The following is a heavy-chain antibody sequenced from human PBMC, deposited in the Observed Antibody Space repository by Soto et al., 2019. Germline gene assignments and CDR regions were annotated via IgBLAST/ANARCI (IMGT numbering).Heavy chain of an antibody. V-gene: IGHV4-59*01. J-gene: IGHJ4*02. D-gene: IGHD5-12*01. CDR3: AREGNLGRWLQPLDY. Sequence: QVQLQVSGPGLVKPSETLSLTCTVSGDSISSYSWSCIRQPPGKGLEWIGNIHYNGNTKYNPSLTSRVTMSVDTSKNQFSLKLISVTAADTAVYYCAREGNLGRWLQPLDYWGQGTLVTVSS. CDR1: GDSISSYS. CDR2: IHYNGNT.